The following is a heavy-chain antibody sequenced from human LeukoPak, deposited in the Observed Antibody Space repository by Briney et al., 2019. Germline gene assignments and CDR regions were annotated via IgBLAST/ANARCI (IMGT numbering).Heavy chain of an antibody. CDR2: IYYSGST. V-gene: IGHV4-59*11. D-gene: IGHD5-18*01. CDR3: ARVGGYSYGPFDY. Sequence: PSEILSLTCTVSGGSISSHYWSWIRQPPGKGLEWIGYIYYSGSTNYNPSLKSRVTISVDTSKNQFSLKLSSVTAADTAVYCCARVGGYSYGPFDYWGQGTLVTVSS. J-gene: IGHJ4*02. CDR1: GGSISSHY.